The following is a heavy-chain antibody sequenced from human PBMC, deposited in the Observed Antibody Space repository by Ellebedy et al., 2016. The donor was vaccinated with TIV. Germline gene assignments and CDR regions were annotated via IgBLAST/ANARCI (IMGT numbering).Heavy chain of an antibody. Sequence: SETLSLXCAVYGGSFSGYYWSWIRQPPGKGLEWIGEINHSGSTNYNPSLKSRVTISVDTSKNQFSLKLSSVTAADTAVYYCARENYSNNDYYYYYMDVWGKGTTVTVSS. V-gene: IGHV4-34*01. CDR2: INHSGST. CDR3: ARENYSNNDYYYYYMDV. CDR1: GGSFSGYY. D-gene: IGHD1-7*01. J-gene: IGHJ6*03.